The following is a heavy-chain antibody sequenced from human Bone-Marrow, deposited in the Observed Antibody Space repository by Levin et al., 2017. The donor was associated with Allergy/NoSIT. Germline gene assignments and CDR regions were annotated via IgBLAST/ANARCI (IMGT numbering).Heavy chain of an antibody. J-gene: IGHJ6*02. D-gene: IGHD6-6*01. CDR1: GFTFSDAA. V-gene: IGHV3-73*01. CDR2: IKSQANGYAT. CDR3: SRGRYSSSTDYYFYYGLDV. Sequence: ASVKVSCAASGFTFSDAAIHWVRQPPGKGLEWVGRIKSQANGYATAYAASVRGRFTISRDDSQNTAYLQMAGLKTDDTAVYYCSRGRYSSSTDYYFYYGLDVWGQGTTVTVSS.